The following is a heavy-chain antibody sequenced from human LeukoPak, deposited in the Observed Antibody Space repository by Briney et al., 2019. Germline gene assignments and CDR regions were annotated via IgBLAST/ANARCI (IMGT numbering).Heavy chain of an antibody. CDR3: TTDGLSSGYYYLDAFDI. V-gene: IGHV3-15*01. D-gene: IGHD3-22*01. Sequence: KPGGSLRLSCAASGFTFSSYSMSWVRQAPGKGLEWVGRIKSKTDGGTTDYAAPVKGRFTISRDDSKNTLYLQMNSLKTEDTAVYYCTTDGLSSGYYYLDAFDIWGQGTMVTVSS. CDR1: GFTFSSYS. J-gene: IGHJ3*02. CDR2: IKSKTDGGTT.